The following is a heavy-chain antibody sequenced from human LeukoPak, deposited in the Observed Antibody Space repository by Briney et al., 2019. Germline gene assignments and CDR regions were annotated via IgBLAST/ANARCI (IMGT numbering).Heavy chain of an antibody. Sequence: GGSLRLSCAASGFIFSSYWMSWVRQAPGKGLEWVANIKEDESEKYYVDSVKGRFTISRDNAKNSLYLQTNSLRAEDTAVYYCARRALRYCSSTSCPAQYYGVDVWGKGTTVTVSS. D-gene: IGHD2-2*01. V-gene: IGHV3-7*03. J-gene: IGHJ6*04. CDR2: IKEDESEK. CDR1: GFIFSSYW. CDR3: ARRALRYCSSTSCPAQYYGVDV.